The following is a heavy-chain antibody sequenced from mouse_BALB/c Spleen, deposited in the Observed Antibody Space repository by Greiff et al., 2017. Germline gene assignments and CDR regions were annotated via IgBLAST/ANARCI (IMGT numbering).Heavy chain of an antibody. J-gene: IGHJ4*01. CDR1: GFTFSDYY. D-gene: IGHD2-1*01. Sequence: EVQRVESGGGLVKPGGSLKLSCAASGFTFSDYYMYWVRQTPEKRLEWVATISDGGSYTYYPDSVKGRFTISRDNAKNNLYLQMSSLKSEDTAMYYCARDRDYGNYGRGAMDYWGQGTSVTVSS. V-gene: IGHV5-4*02. CDR2: ISDGGSYT. CDR3: ARDRDYGNYGRGAMDY.